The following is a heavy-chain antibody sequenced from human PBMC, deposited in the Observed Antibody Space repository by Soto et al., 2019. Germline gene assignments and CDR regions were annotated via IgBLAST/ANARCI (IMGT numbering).Heavy chain of an antibody. J-gene: IGHJ3*02. CDR1: GFTFSSYA. V-gene: IGHV3-23*01. D-gene: IGHD1-26*01. Sequence: GGSLRLSCAASGFTFSSYAMSWVHQAPGKGLEWVSAISGSGGSTYYADSVKGRFTISRDNSKNTLYLQMNSLRAEDTAVYYCAKSRIVGATGIHDAFDIWGQGTMVTVSS. CDR3: AKSRIVGATGIHDAFDI. CDR2: ISGSGGST.